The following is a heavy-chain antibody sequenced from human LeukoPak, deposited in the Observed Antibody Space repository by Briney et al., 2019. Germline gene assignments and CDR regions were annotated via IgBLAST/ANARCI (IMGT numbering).Heavy chain of an antibody. CDR1: GFTFSSYA. V-gene: IGHV3-23*01. D-gene: IGHD6-19*01. CDR3: AKGIYSSGWYVEYFQH. CDR2: ISGSGGST. Sequence: GGSLRLSCAASGFTFSSYAMSWVRQAPGKGLEWVSSISGSGGSTYYADSVKGRFTISRDNSKNTLYLQMNSLRAEDTAVYYCAKGIYSSGWYVEYFQHWGQGTLVTVSS. J-gene: IGHJ1*01.